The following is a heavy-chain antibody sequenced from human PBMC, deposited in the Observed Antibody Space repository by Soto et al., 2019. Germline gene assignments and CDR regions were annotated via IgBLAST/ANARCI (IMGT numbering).Heavy chain of an antibody. CDR2: ISAYNGNT. D-gene: IGHD2-8*01. Sequence: GASVKVSCKASGYTFTSYGISWVRQAPGQGLEWMGWISAYNGNTNYAQKLQGRVTMTTDTSTSTAYMELSSLRSEDTAVYYCARDKSIQCCNNGVCFGWFDPWGQGTLVTVSS. J-gene: IGHJ5*02. CDR1: GYTFTSYG. CDR3: ARDKSIQCCNNGVCFGWFDP. V-gene: IGHV1-18*01.